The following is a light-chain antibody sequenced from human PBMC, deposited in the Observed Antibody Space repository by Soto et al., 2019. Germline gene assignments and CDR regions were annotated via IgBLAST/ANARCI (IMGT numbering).Light chain of an antibody. J-gene: IGLJ1*01. V-gene: IGLV2-14*01. Sequence: QSVLTQPASVSGSPGQSIAISCTGTSSDIGGYNYVSWYQQHPGQAPKLMIFEVSNRPSGSSDRFSGSKSGNTASLTISGLQAEDEADYYCSSYTSKSTVVFGTGTKLTVL. CDR2: EVS. CDR1: SSDIGGYNY. CDR3: SSYTSKSTVV.